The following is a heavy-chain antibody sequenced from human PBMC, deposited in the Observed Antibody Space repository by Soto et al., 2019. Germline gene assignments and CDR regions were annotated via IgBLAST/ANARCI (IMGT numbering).Heavy chain of an antibody. J-gene: IGHJ4*02. D-gene: IGHD1-26*01. CDR2: INHSGST. CDR3: ARWELKNAID. V-gene: IGHV4-34*01. CDR1: GGSFSGYY. Sequence: QVQLQQWGAGLLKPSETLSLTCAVYGGSFSGYYWSWIRQPPGKGLEWIGEINHSGSTNYNPSLKSGVNMSVDTSKNQFSLKMSSVTAADTGVYYCARWELKNAIDWGQGTLVTVSS.